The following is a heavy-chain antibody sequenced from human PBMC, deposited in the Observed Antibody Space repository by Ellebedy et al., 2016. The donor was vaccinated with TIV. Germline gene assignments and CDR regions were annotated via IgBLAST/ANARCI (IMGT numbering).Heavy chain of an antibody. J-gene: IGHJ4*02. CDR3: AKSLSGYSSFDY. V-gene: IGHV3-30*02. CDR2: IRYDGSNK. D-gene: IGHD6-19*01. Sequence: GESLKISCAASGFTFSSYGMHWVRQAPGKGLEWVAFIRYDGSNKYYADSVKGRFTISRDNSKNTLYLQMNSLRAEDTAVYYCAKSLSGYSSFDYWGQGTLVTVSS. CDR1: GFTFSSYG.